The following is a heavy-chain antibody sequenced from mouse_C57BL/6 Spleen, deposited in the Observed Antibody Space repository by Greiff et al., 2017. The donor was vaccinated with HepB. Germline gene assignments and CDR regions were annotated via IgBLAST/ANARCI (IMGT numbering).Heavy chain of an antibody. V-gene: IGHV1-72*01. CDR1: GYTFTSYW. CDR3: ARITTAWYFDV. D-gene: IGHD1-2*01. CDR2: IDPNSGGT. J-gene: IGHJ1*03. Sequence: QVQLQQPGAELVKPGASVKLSCKASGYTFTSYWMHWVKQRPGRGLELIGRIDPNSGGTKYNEKFKSKATLTVDKPSSTAYMQLSSLTSEDSAVYYCARITTAWYFDVWGTGTTVTVSS.